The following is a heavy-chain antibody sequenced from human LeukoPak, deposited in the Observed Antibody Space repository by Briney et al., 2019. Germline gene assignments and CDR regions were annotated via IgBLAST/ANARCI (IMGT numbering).Heavy chain of an antibody. V-gene: IGHV3-23*01. Sequence: GGSLRLSCAASGFTFSSYAMSWLRQAPGKGLEWVSAISGRGGSTYYADSVKGRFTISRDNSKNTLYLQMNSLRAEDTAVYYCAKVFIVVVPAAIDPFDYWGQGTLVTVSS. D-gene: IGHD2-2*02. CDR3: AKVFIVVVPAAIDPFDY. CDR1: GFTFSSYA. CDR2: ISGRGGST. J-gene: IGHJ4*02.